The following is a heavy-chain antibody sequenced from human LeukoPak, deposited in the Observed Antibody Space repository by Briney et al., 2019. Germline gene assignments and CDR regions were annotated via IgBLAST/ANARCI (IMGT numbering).Heavy chain of an antibody. J-gene: IGHJ6*03. V-gene: IGHV3-23*01. D-gene: IGHD2-15*01. CDR1: GFTFSSYG. Sequence: GGSLRLSCAASGFTFSSYGMSWVRQAPGKGLEWVSAISGSGGSTYYADSVKGRFTISRDNAKNSLYLQMNSLRAEDTALYYCARDGVPTRYCSGGSCYSTYYYYYYMDVWGKGTTVTVSS. CDR2: ISGSGGST. CDR3: ARDGVPTRYCSGGSCYSTYYYYYYMDV.